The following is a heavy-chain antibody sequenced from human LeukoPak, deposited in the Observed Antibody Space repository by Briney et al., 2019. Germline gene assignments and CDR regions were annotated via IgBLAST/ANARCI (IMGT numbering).Heavy chain of an antibody. CDR3: ARDPQTFGGNWFDP. D-gene: IGHD3-16*01. Sequence: SVKVSCKPSVYTLTRYYMHWLRQAPGQRPEWMGTINPNTGGTSYADNFQDRLTMTTDTSTSTLYMDLSSLTSEDTAVYYCARDPQTFGGNWFDPWGQGTLVSVSS. J-gene: IGHJ5*02. V-gene: IGHV1-46*01. CDR2: INPNTGGT. CDR1: VYTLTRYY.